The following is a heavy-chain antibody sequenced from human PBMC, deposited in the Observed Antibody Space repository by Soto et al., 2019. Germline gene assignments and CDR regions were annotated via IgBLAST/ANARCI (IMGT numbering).Heavy chain of an antibody. Sequence: ASVKVSCKASGGTFSSYAISWVRQAPGQGLEWMGGIIPIFGTANYAQKFQGRVTITADESTSTAYMELSSLRSEDTAVYYCARRYLLEFCFDYWGQGTLVTVSS. D-gene: IGHD3-10*01. CDR3: ARRYLLEFCFDY. CDR1: GGTFSSYA. V-gene: IGHV1-69*13. J-gene: IGHJ4*02. CDR2: IIPIFGTA.